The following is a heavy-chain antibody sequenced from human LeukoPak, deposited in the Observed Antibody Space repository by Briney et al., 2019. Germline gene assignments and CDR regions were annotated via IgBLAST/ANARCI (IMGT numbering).Heavy chain of an antibody. J-gene: IGHJ4*02. D-gene: IGHD2-15*01. V-gene: IGHV5-51*01. CDR1: GYSFTTFW. CDR2: IYPGDSET. Sequence: GESLKISRKGSGYSFTTFWIAWVRQMPGKGLELMGIIYPGDSETIYNPSFQGQVSISADRSVSTAYLQWSSLKASDTAMYYCARQDCSGGSCRFDYWGQGTLVTVSS. CDR3: ARQDCSGGSCRFDY.